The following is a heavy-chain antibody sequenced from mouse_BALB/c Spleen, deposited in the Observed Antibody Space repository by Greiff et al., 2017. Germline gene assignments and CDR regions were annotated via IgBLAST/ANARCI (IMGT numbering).Heavy chain of an antibody. D-gene: IGHD2-14*01. CDR1: GFTFSSYT. CDR2: ISNGGGST. J-gene: IGHJ2*01. Sequence: EVQRVESGGGLVQPGGSLKLSCAASGFTFSSYTMSWVRQTPEKRLEWVAYISNGGGSTYYPDTVKGRFTISRDNAKNTLYLQMSSLKSEDTAMYYCAREVRLDYWGQGTTLTVSS. CDR3: AREVRLDY. V-gene: IGHV5-12-2*01.